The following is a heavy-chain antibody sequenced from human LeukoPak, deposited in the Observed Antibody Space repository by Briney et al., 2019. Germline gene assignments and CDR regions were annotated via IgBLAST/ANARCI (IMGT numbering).Heavy chain of an antibody. CDR1: GFTVSSNY. J-gene: IGHJ6*03. Sequence: GGSLRLSCAASGFTVSSNYMSWVRQAPGKGLEWVSVIYSGGSTYYADSVKGRFTISRDNSKNTLYLQMNSLRAEDTAVYYCAKAEYADYYYYYYMDVWGKGTTVTVSS. CDR2: IYSGGST. V-gene: IGHV3-66*01. D-gene: IGHD2-2*01. CDR3: AKAEYADYYYYYYMDV.